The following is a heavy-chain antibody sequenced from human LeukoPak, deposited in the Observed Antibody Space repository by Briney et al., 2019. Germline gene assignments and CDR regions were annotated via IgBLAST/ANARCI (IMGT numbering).Heavy chain of an antibody. D-gene: IGHD6-19*01. CDR2: IYTSGST. CDR1: GGSISSGSYY. Sequence: SETLSLTCTVSGGSISSGSYYWSWIRQPAGKGLEWIGRIYTSGSTNYNPSLKSRVTISVDTSKNQFSLKLSSVTAADTAVYYCARGPGRAVAYYFDYWGQGTLVTVSS. J-gene: IGHJ4*02. CDR3: ARGPGRAVAYYFDY. V-gene: IGHV4-61*02.